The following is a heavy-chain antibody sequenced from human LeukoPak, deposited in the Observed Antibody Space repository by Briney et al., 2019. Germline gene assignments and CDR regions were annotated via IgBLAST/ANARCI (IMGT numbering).Heavy chain of an antibody. D-gene: IGHD6-13*01. V-gene: IGHV3-64*01. J-gene: IGHJ6*03. CDR2: ISRNGGST. CDR1: GFTFSSYA. CDR3: ASDTQQDPYYYYMDV. Sequence: GGSLRLSCAASGFTFSSYAMHWVRQAPGKGLEYVSAISRNGGSTYYANSVKGRFTISRDNSKNTLYLQMGSLRAEDMAVYYCASDTQQDPYYYYMDVWGKGTTVTVSS.